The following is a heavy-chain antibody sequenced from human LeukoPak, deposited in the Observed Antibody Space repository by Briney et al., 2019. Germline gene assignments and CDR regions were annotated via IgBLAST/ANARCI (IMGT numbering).Heavy chain of an antibody. D-gene: IGHD5-24*01. CDR3: AESLGGYNTGDYYYYGMDV. J-gene: IGHJ6*02. Sequence: GGSLRLSCAASGFTFNNYGMHWVRQAPGKGLEWVAVISSDGTQKYYADSVKGRVTISRDDFKKTVYLQMNSLRGEDTAVYYCAESLGGYNTGDYYYYGMDVWGQGTTVSVSS. CDR1: GFTFNNYG. CDR2: ISSDGTQK. V-gene: IGHV3-30*03.